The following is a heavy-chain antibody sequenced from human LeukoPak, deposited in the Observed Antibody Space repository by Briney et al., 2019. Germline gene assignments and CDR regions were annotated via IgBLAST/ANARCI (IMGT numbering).Heavy chain of an antibody. CDR1: GFTFSSYS. Sequence: PGGSLRLSCAASGFTFSSYSMNWVCQAPGKGLEWVSSISSSSSYIYYANSVKGRFTISRDNAKNSLYLQMNGLRAEDTAVYYCARVGYNWKYYFDYWGQGTLVTVSS. CDR2: ISSSSSYI. CDR3: ARVGYNWKYYFDY. V-gene: IGHV3-21*01. J-gene: IGHJ4*02. D-gene: IGHD1-20*01.